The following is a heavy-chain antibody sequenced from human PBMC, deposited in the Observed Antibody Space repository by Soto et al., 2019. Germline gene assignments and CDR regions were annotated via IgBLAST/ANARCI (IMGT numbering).Heavy chain of an antibody. CDR2: ISSSGSTI. D-gene: IGHD2-15*01. CDR1: GFTFSDYY. V-gene: IGHV3-11*01. J-gene: IGHJ4*02. CDR3: ARAAIGYCSGGSCYDGYYFDY. Sequence: GGSLRLSCAASGFTFSDYYMSWIRQAPGKGLEWVSYISSSGSTIYYADSVKGRFTISRDNAKNSLYLQMNSLRAEDTAVYYCARAAIGYCSGGSCYDGYYFDYWGQGTLVTVSS.